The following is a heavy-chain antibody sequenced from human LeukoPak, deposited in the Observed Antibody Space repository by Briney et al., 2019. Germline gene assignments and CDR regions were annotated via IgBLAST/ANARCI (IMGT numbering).Heavy chain of an antibody. Sequence: GGSLRLSCTASGFSSSTHWMSWVRQAPGKGPEWVANIRRDGGEKYYGDSLKGRFIISRDNGKNTLYLQMNSLRAEDTAVYYCARVPALYDSSGYYWGQGTLVTVSS. CDR1: GFSSSTHW. CDR2: IRRDGGEK. V-gene: IGHV3-7*03. CDR3: ARVPALYDSSGYY. J-gene: IGHJ4*02. D-gene: IGHD3-22*01.